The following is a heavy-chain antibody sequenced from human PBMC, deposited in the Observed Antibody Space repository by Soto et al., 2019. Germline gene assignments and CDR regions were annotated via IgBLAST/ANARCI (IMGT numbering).Heavy chain of an antibody. V-gene: IGHV1-58*01. CDR1: GFTFTSSA. J-gene: IGHJ4*02. D-gene: IGHD2-15*01. CDR3: AADHVASGSLDY. CDR2: IVVGSGNT. Sequence: SVKVSCKASGFTFTSSAVQWVRQARGQRLEWIGWIVVGSGNTNYAQKFQERVTITRDMSTSTAYMELSSLRSEDTAVYYCAADHVASGSLDYWGQGTLVTVSS.